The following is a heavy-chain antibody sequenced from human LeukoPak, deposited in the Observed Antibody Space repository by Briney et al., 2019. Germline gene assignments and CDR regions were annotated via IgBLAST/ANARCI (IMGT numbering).Heavy chain of an antibody. CDR1: GFTFSSYA. CDR2: ISGSGGST. D-gene: IGHD3-22*01. J-gene: IGHJ4*02. CDR3: AKPYDSSGYYFPSDY. Sequence: PGGSLRLSCAASGFTFSSYAMSWVRQAPGKGLEWVSAISGSGGSTYYADSVKGRCTISRDNYKNTLHLQMNSLRAEDTAVYYCAKPYDSSGYYFPSDYWGQGTLVTVSS. V-gene: IGHV3-23*01.